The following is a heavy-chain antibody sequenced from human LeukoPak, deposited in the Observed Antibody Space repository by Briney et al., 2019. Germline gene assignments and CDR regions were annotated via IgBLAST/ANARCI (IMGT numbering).Heavy chain of an antibody. CDR1: GGSISSSSYY. Sequence: PSETLSLTCTVSGGSISSSSYYWGWIRQPPGKGLEWIGSIYYSGSTYYNPSLKSRVTISVDTSKNQFSLKLSSVTAADTAVYYCARGPFGVVIGMGFYYYGMDVWGQGTTVTVSS. J-gene: IGHJ6*02. CDR2: IYYSGST. CDR3: ARGPFGVVIGMGFYYYGMDV. V-gene: IGHV4-39*01. D-gene: IGHD3-3*01.